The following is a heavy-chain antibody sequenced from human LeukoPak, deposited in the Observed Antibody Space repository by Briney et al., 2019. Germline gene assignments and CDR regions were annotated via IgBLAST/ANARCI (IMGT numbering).Heavy chain of an antibody. Sequence: PSETLSLTCIVSGGSTSSGTYYWSWIRQPAGKGLEWIGRIYTSGNTNYNPSLKSRVTISVDTSKNQFSLKLRSVTAADTAVYYCASLGRDSSGVLDYWGQGALVTVSS. J-gene: IGHJ4*02. CDR1: GGSTSSGTYY. CDR3: ASLGRDSSGVLDY. V-gene: IGHV4-61*02. D-gene: IGHD6-19*01. CDR2: IYTSGNT.